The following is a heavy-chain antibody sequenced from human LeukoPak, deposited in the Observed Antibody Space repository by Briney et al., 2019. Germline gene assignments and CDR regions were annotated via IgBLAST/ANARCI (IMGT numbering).Heavy chain of an antibody. CDR2: INHSGST. J-gene: IGHJ4*02. D-gene: IGHD6-19*01. CDR1: GGSFSGYY. CDR3: ARGQQWLPAY. V-gene: IGHV4-34*01. Sequence: SETLSLTCAVYGGSFSGYYWSWIRQPPGKGLEWIGEINHSGSTNYNPSLKSRVTISVDTSKNQFSLKLTSVTAADTAVYYCARGQQWLPAYWGQGTLVTVSS.